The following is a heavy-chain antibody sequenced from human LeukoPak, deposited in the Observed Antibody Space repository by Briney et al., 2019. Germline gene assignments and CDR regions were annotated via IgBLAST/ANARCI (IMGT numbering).Heavy chain of an antibody. J-gene: IGHJ4*02. Sequence: GGSLRLSCAASGFIFSNYEMNWVRQAPGKGLEWVSAISGSGGSTYYADSVKGRFTISRDNSKNTLYLQMNSLRAEDTAVYYCAKAGYYDSSGYWAYWGQGTLVTVSS. V-gene: IGHV3-23*01. CDR3: AKAGYYDSSGYWAY. CDR1: GFIFSNYE. D-gene: IGHD3-22*01. CDR2: ISGSGGST.